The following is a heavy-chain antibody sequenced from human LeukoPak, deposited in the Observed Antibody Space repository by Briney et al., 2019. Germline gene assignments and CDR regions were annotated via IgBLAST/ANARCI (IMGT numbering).Heavy chain of an antibody. CDR3: ASRAMAPFNWFDP. J-gene: IGHJ5*02. CDR1: GGSFSGYY. D-gene: IGHD2-2*01. CDR2: INHSGST. Sequence: SETQSLTCAVYGGSFSGYYWSWIRQPPGKGLKWIGEINHSGSTNYNPSLKSRVTISVDTSKNQFSLKLSSVTAADTAVYYCASRAMAPFNWFDPWGQGTLVTVSS. V-gene: IGHV4-34*01.